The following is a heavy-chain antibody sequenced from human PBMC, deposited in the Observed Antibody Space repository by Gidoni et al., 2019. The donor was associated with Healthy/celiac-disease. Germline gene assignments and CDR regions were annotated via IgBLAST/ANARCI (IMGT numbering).Heavy chain of an antibody. V-gene: IGHV3-20*03. D-gene: IGHD6-19*01. CDR1: GFTFDGSG. CDR3: ARRPGGSSGWIYYFDY. J-gene: IGHJ4*02. CDR2: INWNGGST. Sequence: EVQLVESGGGVVRPGGSLILSFSAPGFTFDGSGMSWVRQAPGKGLEWVSGINWNGGSTGYADSVKGRFTISRDNAKNSLYLQMNSLRAEDTALYYCARRPGGSSGWIYYFDYWGQGTLVTVSS.